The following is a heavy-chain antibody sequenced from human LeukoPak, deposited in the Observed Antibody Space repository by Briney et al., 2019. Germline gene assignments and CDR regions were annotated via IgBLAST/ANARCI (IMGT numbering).Heavy chain of an antibody. Sequence: GESLKISCKGSGHTFNNYWIAWVRQMPGKGLEWMGIIYPGDSDTRYSPSFQGQVTISADKSISTAYLQWSSLKASDTAMYYCARHIAAAALDAFDIWGQGTMVTVSS. D-gene: IGHD6-13*01. J-gene: IGHJ3*02. V-gene: IGHV5-51*01. CDR3: ARHIAAAALDAFDI. CDR1: GHTFNNYW. CDR2: IYPGDSDT.